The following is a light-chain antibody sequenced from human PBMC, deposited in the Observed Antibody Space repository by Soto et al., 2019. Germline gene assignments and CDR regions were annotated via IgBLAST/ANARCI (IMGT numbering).Light chain of an antibody. CDR2: SAS. CDR3: QYLNTFSPIT. V-gene: IGKV1-9*01. Sequence: DIQMTQSPSSLSASLGDRVTITCRASQDIRNFLAWYQQHPGTAPKLLIYSASSPHSGVSSRFSAAGSGTEFTLTITSLQPEDSATYFCQYLNTFSPITFGGGTNVEI. J-gene: IGKJ4*01. CDR1: QDIRNF.